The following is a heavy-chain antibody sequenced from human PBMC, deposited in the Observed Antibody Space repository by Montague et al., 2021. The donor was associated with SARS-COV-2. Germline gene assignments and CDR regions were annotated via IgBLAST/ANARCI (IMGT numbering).Heavy chain of an antibody. CDR1: GGSFSGYY. CDR3: ARERYSFSLTRGSTWFDP. J-gene: IGHJ5*02. V-gene: IGHV4-34*01. CDR2: INHSGST. Sequence: SETLSLTCAVYGGSFSGYYWSWIRQPPGKGLEWIGEINHSGSTYYNPSLKSRVTISVDTSKNQFSLKLSSVTAADTAVYYCARERYSFSLTRGSTWFDPWGQGTLVTVSS. D-gene: IGHD3-9*01.